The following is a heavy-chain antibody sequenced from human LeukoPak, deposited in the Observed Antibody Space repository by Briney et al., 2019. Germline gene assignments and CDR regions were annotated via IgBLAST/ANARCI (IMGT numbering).Heavy chain of an antibody. D-gene: IGHD6-19*01. CDR1: GLSISNYW. J-gene: IGHJ4*02. Sequence: PGGSLRLYCAVSGLSISNYWLTWVRQATGKGMEWVANIKHGGSWLSYLESVKGRFTISREKARNLLFLQMSCLRDKDKDVYYCTRARELTVSGTDYFGYWVQVTLVTVSS. CDR2: IKHGGSWL. CDR3: TRARELTVSGTDYFGY. V-gene: IGHV3-7*01.